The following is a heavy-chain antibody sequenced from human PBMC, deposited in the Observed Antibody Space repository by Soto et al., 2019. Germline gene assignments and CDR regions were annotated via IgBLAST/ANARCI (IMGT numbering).Heavy chain of an antibody. CDR3: ARMSNYDDSTHFQH. J-gene: IGHJ1*01. D-gene: IGHD3-22*01. CDR1: GYTFTSCG. Sequence: ASVKVSCKASGYTFTSCGISWVRQAPGQGLEWMGWSSAYNGNTNYAQKLQGRVTMTTDTSTSTAYMELRSLRSDDTAVYYCARMSNYDDSTHFQHWGQGTLVTVSS. V-gene: IGHV1-18*01. CDR2: SSAYNGNT.